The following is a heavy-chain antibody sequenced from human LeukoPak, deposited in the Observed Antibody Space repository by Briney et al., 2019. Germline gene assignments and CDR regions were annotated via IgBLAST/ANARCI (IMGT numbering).Heavy chain of an antibody. V-gene: IGHV1-69*13. CDR1: GGTFSSYA. J-gene: IGHJ4*02. D-gene: IGHD2-21*01. Sequence: SVKVSCKASGGTFSSYAISWVRQAPGQGLEWMGGTIPIFGTANYAQKFQDRVTVTADESTSTAYMELSSLRSEDTAVYYCARSRGIPEYYFDYWGQGTLVTVSS. CDR3: ARSRGIPEYYFDY. CDR2: TIPIFGTA.